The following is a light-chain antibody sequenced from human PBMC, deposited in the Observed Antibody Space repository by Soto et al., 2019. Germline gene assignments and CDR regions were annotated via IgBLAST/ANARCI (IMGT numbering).Light chain of an antibody. V-gene: IGLV3-21*04. CDR2: YDS. CDR3: QGWDSSSNFYLV. Sequence: SYELTQPPSVSVAPGKTARITCGGSNIGSKTVHWYQQKPGQAPVLVIYYDSDRPSGIPERFSGSNSGNTATLTISRVEAGDEAEYYCQGWDSSSNFYLVFGGGTKLTVL. J-gene: IGLJ2*01. CDR1: NIGSKT.